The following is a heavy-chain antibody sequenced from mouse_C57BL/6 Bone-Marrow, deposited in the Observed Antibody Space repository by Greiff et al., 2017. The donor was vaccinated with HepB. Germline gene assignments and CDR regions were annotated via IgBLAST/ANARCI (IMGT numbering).Heavy chain of an antibody. D-gene: IGHD2-5*01. Sequence: QVQLQQSGAELVKPGASVKLSCKASGYTFTSYWMHWVKQRPGQGLEWIGMINPNSGSTNYNEKFKSKATLTVDKSSSTAYMQLSSLTSEDSAVYYCARFGSNCGSDYWGQGTSVTVSS. V-gene: IGHV1-64*01. J-gene: IGHJ4*01. CDR1: GYTFTSYW. CDR2: INPNSGST. CDR3: ARFGSNCGSDY.